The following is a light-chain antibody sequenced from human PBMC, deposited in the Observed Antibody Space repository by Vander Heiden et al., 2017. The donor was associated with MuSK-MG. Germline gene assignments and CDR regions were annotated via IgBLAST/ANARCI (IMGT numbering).Light chain of an antibody. CDR3: CQEKSSRWT. V-gene: IGKV1-5*01. Sequence: DIQMTQSPSTLSASVGQRVTITCRASKSLDNWLACYQQKPGKAPNLLLYDASTLESGVPSRFSGSGSARAFTLIVSSMQPPDSGTYYCCQEKSSRWTFGEGTKVEMK. CDR1: KSLDNW. CDR2: DAS. J-gene: IGKJ1*01.